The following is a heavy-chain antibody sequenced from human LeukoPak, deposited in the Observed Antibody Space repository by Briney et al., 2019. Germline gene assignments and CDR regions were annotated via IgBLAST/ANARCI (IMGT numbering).Heavy chain of an antibody. V-gene: IGHV3-30-3*01. D-gene: IGHD1-1*01. CDR1: GFTFSTYA. CDR3: ARDLGVEGRYYYFDY. J-gene: IGHJ4*02. CDR2: ISFDGSKK. Sequence: GRSLRLSCAASGFTFSTYAIHWVRQAPGKGLEWVAVISFDGSKKYYADSVKGRFTISRDNSKNTLYLQMNSLRAEDTAVYYCARDLGVEGRYYYFDYWGQGTLVTVSS.